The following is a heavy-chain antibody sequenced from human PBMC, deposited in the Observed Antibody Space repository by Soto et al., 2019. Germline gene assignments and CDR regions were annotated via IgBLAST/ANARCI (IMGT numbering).Heavy chain of an antibody. Sequence: GESLKISCKGSGYSFTSYWIGWVRQMPGKGLEWMGIIYPGDSDTRYSPSFQGQVTISADKSISTAYLQGSSLKASDTAMYYCARGGAADCSGGSCYSGPAYYYYGMDVWGQGTTVTVSS. J-gene: IGHJ6*02. V-gene: IGHV5-51*01. D-gene: IGHD2-15*01. CDR3: ARGGAADCSGGSCYSGPAYYYYGMDV. CDR1: GYSFTSYW. CDR2: IYPGDSDT.